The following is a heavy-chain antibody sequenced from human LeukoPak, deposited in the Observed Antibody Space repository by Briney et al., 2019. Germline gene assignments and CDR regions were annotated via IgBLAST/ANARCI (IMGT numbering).Heavy chain of an antibody. CDR2: IYYSGST. D-gene: IGHD3-22*01. V-gene: IGHV4-39*01. Sequence: KTSETLSLTCTVSGGSISSSSYYWGWIRQPPGKGLEWIGSIYYSGSTYYNPSLKSRVTISVDTSKNQFSLKLSSVTAADTAVYYCARGSLKYYYDRKFRTRFDYWGQGTLVTVSS. J-gene: IGHJ4*02. CDR3: ARGSLKYYYDRKFRTRFDY. CDR1: GGSISSSSYY.